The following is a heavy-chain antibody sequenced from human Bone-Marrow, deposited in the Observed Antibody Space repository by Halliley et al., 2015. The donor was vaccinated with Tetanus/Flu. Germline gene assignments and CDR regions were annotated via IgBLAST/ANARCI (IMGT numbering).Heavy chain of an antibody. CDR3: ARRLLAAFDI. J-gene: IGHJ3*02. Sequence: LGLISYISSSGDIIYHADSVKGRFTISRDNAKNSLYLQMNSLRAEDTAVYYCARRLLAAFDIWGQGTMVTVSS. V-gene: IGHV3-48*03. CDR2: ISSSGDII. D-gene: IGHD6-19*01.